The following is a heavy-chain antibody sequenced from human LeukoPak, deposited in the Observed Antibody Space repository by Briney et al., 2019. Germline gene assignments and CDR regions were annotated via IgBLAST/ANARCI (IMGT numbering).Heavy chain of an antibody. V-gene: IGHV3-7*04. Sequence: GGSLRLSCAASGFTFSSYEMNWVRQAPGKGLEWVANIKQDGSEKFYVDSVKGRFTISRDNAKNSLYLQMNSLRAEDTAVYYCARGFLEWLYYYYYYYYMDVWGKGTTVTVSS. CDR3: ARGFLEWLYYYYYYYYMDV. J-gene: IGHJ6*03. D-gene: IGHD3-3*01. CDR2: IKQDGSEK. CDR1: GFTFSSYE.